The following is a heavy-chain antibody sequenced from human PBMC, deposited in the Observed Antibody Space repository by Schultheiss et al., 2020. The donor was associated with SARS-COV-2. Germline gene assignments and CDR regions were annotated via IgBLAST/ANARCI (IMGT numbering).Heavy chain of an antibody. D-gene: IGHD4-11*01. CDR2: IYYSGST. V-gene: IGHV4-59*12. J-gene: IGHJ5*02. CDR1: GGSISSYY. CDR3: ARDYSNYVRGWFDP. Sequence: SETLSLTCTVSGGSISSYYWSWIRQPPGKGLEWIGYIYYSGSTNYNPSLKSRVTISVDTSKNQFSLNLNSVTAADTAVYYCARDYSNYVRGWFDPWGQGTLVTVSS.